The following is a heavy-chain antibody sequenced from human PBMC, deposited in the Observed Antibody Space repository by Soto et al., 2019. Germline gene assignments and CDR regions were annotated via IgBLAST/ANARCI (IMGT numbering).Heavy chain of an antibody. D-gene: IGHD1-20*01. J-gene: IGHJ4*02. CDR3: ARNNWKHGAFDY. CDR1: GFTFSSYD. Sequence: EVQLVESGGGLVQPGGSLRLSCAASGFTFSSYDRHWVRQATGKGLEWVSAIGTAGDTYYPGSVKGRFTISRENAKNSLYLQMNSLRAGDTAVYYCARNNWKHGAFDYWGQGTLVTVSS. V-gene: IGHV3-13*01. CDR2: IGTAGDT.